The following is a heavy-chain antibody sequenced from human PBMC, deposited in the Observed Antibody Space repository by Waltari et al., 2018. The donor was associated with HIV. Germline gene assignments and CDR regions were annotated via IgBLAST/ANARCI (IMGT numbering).Heavy chain of an antibody. CDR2: INQAGTER. CDR1: GFTFSFYW. V-gene: IGHV3-7*01. J-gene: IGHJ4*02. CDR3: ATTHGSGDFDNDFDY. Sequence: EVRLVESGGGWVQPGGSLTLTCVTSGFTFSFYWLSWVRQAPGKGLEWVANINQAGTERHYVDSVRGRFTISRDNGKRSSFLQMNSLSVEDTAVYYCATTHGSGDFDNDFDYWGQGTLV. D-gene: IGHD3-10*01.